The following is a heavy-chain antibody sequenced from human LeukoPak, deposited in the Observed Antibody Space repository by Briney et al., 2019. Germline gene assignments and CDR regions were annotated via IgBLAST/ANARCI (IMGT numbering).Heavy chain of an antibody. Sequence: GGSLRLSRAASGFTFSNYWMGWVRQAPGEGLEWVANIKQDGSEKLYVDPVKGRFTISRDNAKNSLYLQMNSLRAEDTAVYYCARAPATNEWRCMDYWGQGTLVTVSS. V-gene: IGHV3-7*01. J-gene: IGHJ4*02. CDR3: ARAPATNEWRCMDY. CDR2: IKQDGSEK. D-gene: IGHD2-8*02. CDR1: GFTFSNYW.